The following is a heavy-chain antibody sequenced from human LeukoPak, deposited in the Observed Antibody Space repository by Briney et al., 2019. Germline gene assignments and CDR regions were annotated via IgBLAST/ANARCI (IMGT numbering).Heavy chain of an antibody. Sequence: ASVKVSCKASGYTFTSYYIHWVRQAPGQGPEWMGWINPNRGGTNYAQNFQGSITMTRDTSISTAYMELNRLRSDDTAVYYCARGPRYYYDRSGYHFWGQGTLVTVSS. CDR1: GYTFTSYY. CDR2: INPNRGGT. CDR3: ARGPRYYYDRSGYHF. J-gene: IGHJ4*02. V-gene: IGHV1-2*02. D-gene: IGHD3-22*01.